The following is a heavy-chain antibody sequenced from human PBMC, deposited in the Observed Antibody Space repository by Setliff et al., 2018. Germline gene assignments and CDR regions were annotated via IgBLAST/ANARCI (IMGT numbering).Heavy chain of an antibody. CDR3: AKDTVNDGFWDFDS. Sequence: GSLRLSCAASGFTFKDYSMVWVRQVPGKGLEWVAGVIQGGSGVYADSVKGRFIISRDNSKHSCFLQMNNLRVEDTATYYCAKDTVNDGFWDFDSWGQGIVVTVSS. D-gene: IGHD4-17*01. V-gene: IGHV3-23*01. J-gene: IGHJ4*02. CDR2: VIQGGSG. CDR1: GFTFKDYS.